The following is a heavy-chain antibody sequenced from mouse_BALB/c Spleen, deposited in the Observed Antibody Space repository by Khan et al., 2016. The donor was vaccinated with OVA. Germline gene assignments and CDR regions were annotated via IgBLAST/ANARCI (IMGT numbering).Heavy chain of an antibody. Sequence: EVQLQESGPGLVKPSQSLSLTCTVTGYSITSDYAWNWIRQFPGNKLEWMGFISYSGNTNYNPSLKSRILITRDTSKNQFFLQLNSVTTEDTATYYCARVYGGDFDYWGQGTTLTVSS. J-gene: IGHJ2*01. CDR2: ISYSGNT. CDR1: GYSITSDYA. D-gene: IGHD1-1*01. V-gene: IGHV3-2*02. CDR3: ARVYGGDFDY.